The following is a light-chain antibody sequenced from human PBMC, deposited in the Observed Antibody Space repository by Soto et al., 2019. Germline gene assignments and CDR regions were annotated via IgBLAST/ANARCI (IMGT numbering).Light chain of an antibody. Sequence: VLTQPPSVSGAPGQRVTISCTWNSSNIGTGGYDVHWYQKRLDTAPKLVIYAFTSRASGVPDRFSGSWSASSASLAVTGLQAEDEADYCQSYDSSLSAFYVFGTGTKVTVL. CDR1: SSNIGTGGYD. CDR2: AFT. J-gene: IGLJ1*01. V-gene: IGLV1-40*01. CDR3: QSYDSSLSAFYV.